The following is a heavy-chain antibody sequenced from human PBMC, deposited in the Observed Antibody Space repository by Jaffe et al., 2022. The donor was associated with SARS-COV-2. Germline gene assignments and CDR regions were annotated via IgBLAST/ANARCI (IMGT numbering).Heavy chain of an antibody. Sequence: QVQLVQSGAEVKKPGASVKVSCKASGYTITTYYMHWVRQAPGQGLEWVGIINPTGTGTTYAEKFRGRVTMTRDASTSTVYMELSSLRSEDTGVYFCARDGGSGWGHFDYWGQGTLVTVSS. CDR3: ARDGGSGWGHFDY. J-gene: IGHJ4*02. D-gene: IGHD6-19*01. CDR2: INPTGTGT. V-gene: IGHV1-46*01. CDR1: GYTITTYY.